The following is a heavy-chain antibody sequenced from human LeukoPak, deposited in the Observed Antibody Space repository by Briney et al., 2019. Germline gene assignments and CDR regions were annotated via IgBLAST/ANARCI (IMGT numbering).Heavy chain of an antibody. D-gene: IGHD5-24*01. J-gene: IGHJ4*02. CDR2: INHSGST. Sequence: ASETLSLTCAVYGGSFSGYYWSWIRQPPGKGLEWIGEINHSGSTNYNPSLKSRVTISVGTSKNQFSLKLSSVTAADTAVYYCARGDGYNGDFDYWGQGTLVTVSS. V-gene: IGHV4-34*01. CDR1: GGSFSGYY. CDR3: ARGDGYNGDFDY.